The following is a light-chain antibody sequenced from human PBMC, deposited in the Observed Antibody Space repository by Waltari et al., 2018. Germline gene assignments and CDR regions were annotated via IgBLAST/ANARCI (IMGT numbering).Light chain of an antibody. CDR3: QQYYSYPPFT. CDR2: AAS. CDR1: QGIISY. J-gene: IGKJ3*01. Sequence: VTITCRASQGIISYLAWYQQKPVKAPKLLIYAASTLQSGVPSRFSGSGSGTDFTLTISCLQSEDFATYYCQQYYSYPPFTFGPGTKLDIK. V-gene: IGKV1-8*01.